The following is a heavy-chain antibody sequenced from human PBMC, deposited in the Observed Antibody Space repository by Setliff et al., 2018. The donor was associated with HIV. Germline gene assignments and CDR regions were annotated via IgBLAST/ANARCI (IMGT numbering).Heavy chain of an antibody. CDR1: GFNFKSGW. V-gene: IGHV3-15*01. J-gene: IGHJ4*02. CDR2: IKSNSDGGTS. CDR3: STGPSRVSDGIADF. Sequence: GGSLRLSCVVSGFNFKSGWMTWVRQAPGKGLEWVGRIKSNSDGGTSDYSAAVEDRFSFSRDDSKSILYLQMNSLEIEDTAVYFCSTGPSRVSDGIADFWGPGTLVTVSS.